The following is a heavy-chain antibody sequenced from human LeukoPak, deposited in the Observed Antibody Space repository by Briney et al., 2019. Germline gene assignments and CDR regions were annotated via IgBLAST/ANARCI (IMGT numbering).Heavy chain of an antibody. D-gene: IGHD3-10*01. J-gene: IGHJ5*02. V-gene: IGHV3-53*01. CDR2: IYANGNT. CDR1: GFTVSGNY. CDR3: ARVGEGELGNWFDP. Sequence: GGSLRLSCAVSGFTVSGNYITWVRQAPGKGLEWVSVIYANGNTYYADSMQGRLTISRDKSKNTVFLQMNSLRAEDTAMYYCARVGEGELGNWFDPWGQGTLVTLTS.